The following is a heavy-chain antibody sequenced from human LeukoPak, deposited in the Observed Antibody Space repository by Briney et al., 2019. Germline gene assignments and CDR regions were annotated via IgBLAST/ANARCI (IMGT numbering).Heavy chain of an antibody. CDR1: GGTFSSYA. J-gene: IGHJ4*02. CDR2: INPSGGST. CDR3: ARVVGYYYDSSAPGGGD. V-gene: IGHV1-46*03. Sequence: VASVKVSCKASGGTFSSYAISWVRQAPGQGLEWMGIINPSGGSTSYAQKFQGRVTMTRDTSTSTVYMELSSLRSEDTAVYYCARVVGYYYDSSAPGGGDWGQGTLVTVSS. D-gene: IGHD3-22*01.